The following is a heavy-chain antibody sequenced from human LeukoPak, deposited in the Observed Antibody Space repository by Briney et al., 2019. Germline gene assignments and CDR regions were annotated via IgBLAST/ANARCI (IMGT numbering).Heavy chain of an antibody. J-gene: IGHJ6*03. V-gene: IGHV1-69-2*01. CDR2: IDPQDGET. CDR1: GYSFIDYY. Sequence: ATVKISCKTSGYSFIDYYIHWVKQAPGKGLEWVGHIDPQDGETIYTDEFLGRVVMTADTSTDTAYMELTSLTFRDAATYFCATPSGLLGSLTGRRITHYNYMDVWGNGTAVTVSS. D-gene: IGHD1-26*01. CDR3: ATPSGLLGSLTGRRITHYNYMDV.